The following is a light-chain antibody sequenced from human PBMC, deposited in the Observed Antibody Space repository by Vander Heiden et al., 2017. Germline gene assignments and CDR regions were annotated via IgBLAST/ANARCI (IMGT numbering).Light chain of an antibody. Sequence: QSALTQPPSASGSPGQSVTISCTGTSSDVGGYIYVSWYQQHPGNALKLMIFEVTKRPSGVPGRFSGSKSGNTASLTVSGLQAEDEADYYCSAYAGSKDVFGSGTKVTVL. J-gene: IGLJ1*01. V-gene: IGLV2-8*01. CDR3: SAYAGSKDV. CDR1: SSDVGGYIY. CDR2: EVT.